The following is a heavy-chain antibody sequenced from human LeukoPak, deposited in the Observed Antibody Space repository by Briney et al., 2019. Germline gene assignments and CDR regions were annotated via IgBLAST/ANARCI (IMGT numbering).Heavy chain of an antibody. Sequence: SSETLSLTCAVYGGSFSGYYWSWIRQPPGKGLEWNGEINHSGSTNYNPSLKSRVTISVDTSKNQFPLKLSSVTAADTAVYYCARLRITMVRGAARYYYMDVWGKGTTVTISS. CDR3: ARLRITMVRGAARYYYMDV. V-gene: IGHV4-34*01. J-gene: IGHJ6*03. CDR2: INHSGST. D-gene: IGHD3-10*01. CDR1: GGSFSGYY.